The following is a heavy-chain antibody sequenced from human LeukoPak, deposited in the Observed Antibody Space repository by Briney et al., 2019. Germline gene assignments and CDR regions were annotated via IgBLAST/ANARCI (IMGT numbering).Heavy chain of an antibody. J-gene: IGHJ5*02. Sequence: ASVKVSCKVSGYTLTELSMHWVRQAPGKGLEWMGGFDPEDGETIYAQKFQGRVTMTEDTSTDTAYMELSSLRSEDTAVYYCATNYCSGGSCRFWANWFDPWGQGILVTVSS. D-gene: IGHD2-15*01. CDR3: ATNYCSGGSCRFWANWFDP. CDR2: FDPEDGET. CDR1: GYTLTELS. V-gene: IGHV1-24*01.